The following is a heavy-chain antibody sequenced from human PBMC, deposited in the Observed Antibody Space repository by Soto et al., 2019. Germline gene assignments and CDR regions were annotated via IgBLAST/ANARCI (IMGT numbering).Heavy chain of an antibody. D-gene: IGHD3-22*01. V-gene: IGHV1-18*04. Sequence: QVQLVESGAEVKKPGASVKVSCKASGYTFTDYGISWVRQAPGQGLEWMGWISGYNGNTKYAQKFQGRVTMTTDTPTNTAYVELRSLRSDDTAVYYCARDREYYYDSSGNYYYHYGLDVWGQGTTVTVSS. CDR2: ISGYNGNT. CDR1: GYTFTDYG. CDR3: ARDREYYYDSSGNYYYHYGLDV. J-gene: IGHJ6*02.